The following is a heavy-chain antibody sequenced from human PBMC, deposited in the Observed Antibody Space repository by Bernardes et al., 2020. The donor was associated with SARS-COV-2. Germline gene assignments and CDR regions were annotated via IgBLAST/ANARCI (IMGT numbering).Heavy chain of an antibody. V-gene: IGHV1-24*01. J-gene: IGHJ6*04. CDR1: GSTLSFFS. CDR2: YTPADGET. CDR3: AILVRGGAFDA. Sequence: AAVKVSCKVSGSTLSFFSIHWVRQTPGQGLEWIGGYTPADGETMFAQNLQGRATMSEDTSTDTAYMELTSLKSEDTATYYCAILVRGGAFDAWGKGTKVTVSS. D-gene: IGHD3-3*01.